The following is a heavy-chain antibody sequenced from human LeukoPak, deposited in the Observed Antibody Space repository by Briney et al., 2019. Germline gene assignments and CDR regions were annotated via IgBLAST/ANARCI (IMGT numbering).Heavy chain of an antibody. Sequence: GSSVKVSCKASGGTFSSYAISWVRQAPGQGLEWMGRINPNSGGTNYAQKFQGRVTMTRDTSISTAYMELSRLRSDDTAVYYCARLAVAEGDDYWGQGTLVTVSS. J-gene: IGHJ4*02. D-gene: IGHD6-19*01. CDR3: ARLAVAEGDDY. V-gene: IGHV1-2*06. CDR1: GGTFSSYA. CDR2: INPNSGGT.